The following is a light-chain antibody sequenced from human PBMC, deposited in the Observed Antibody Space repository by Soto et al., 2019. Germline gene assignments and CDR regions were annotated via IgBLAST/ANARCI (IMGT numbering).Light chain of an antibody. CDR1: SSNIGNNT. Sequence: QSVLTQPPSASGTPGQRVTISCSGSSSNIGNNTVNWYQQLPGTAPKLLIYGNNHRTSGVPDRFSGSKSGTSASLANSGLQSEDEADYFWAAWDDSLNGPVFGVGTKLTVL. CDR2: GNN. CDR3: AAWDDSLNGPV. V-gene: IGLV1-44*01. J-gene: IGLJ3*02.